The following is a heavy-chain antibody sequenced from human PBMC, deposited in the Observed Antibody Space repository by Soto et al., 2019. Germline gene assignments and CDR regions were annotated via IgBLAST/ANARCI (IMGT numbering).Heavy chain of an antibody. CDR1: GFSLSTTGVG. Sequence: VSGPTLVDPTQTLTLTCTFSGFSLSTTGVGMSWIRQPPGKALEWRALIYWHDDKRYSSSLESRLTITKDTSKNQVVLTVTNMDPVDTATYYCAHRGGATVGLYYFDYWGQGALVTVSS. J-gene: IGHJ4*02. CDR3: AHRGGATVGLYYFDY. V-gene: IGHV2-5*01. D-gene: IGHD3-16*01. CDR2: IYWHDDK.